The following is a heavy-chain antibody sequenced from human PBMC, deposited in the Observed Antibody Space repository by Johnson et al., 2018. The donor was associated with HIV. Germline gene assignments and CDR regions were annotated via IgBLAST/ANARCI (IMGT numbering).Heavy chain of an antibody. Sequence: QVQLVESGGGVVQPGRSLRLSCAASGFTFSSYAMSWVRQAPGKWLEWVAVISYDGSNKYYADSVKGRFTISRDNSKNTLYLQMNSLRAEDTAVYYCARDVYYYDSSEEGAFDIWGQGTMFTVSS. V-gene: IGHV3-30-3*01. D-gene: IGHD3-22*01. J-gene: IGHJ3*02. CDR2: ISYDGSNK. CDR1: GFTFSSYA. CDR3: ARDVYYYDSSEEGAFDI.